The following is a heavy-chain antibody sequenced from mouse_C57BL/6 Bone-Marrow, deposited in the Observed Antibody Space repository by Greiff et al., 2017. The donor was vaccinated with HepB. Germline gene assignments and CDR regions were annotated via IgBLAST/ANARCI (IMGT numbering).Heavy chain of an antibody. D-gene: IGHD6-1*01. CDR3: ARDPSPLGRFDY. CDR2: IYPGGGYT. V-gene: IGHV1-63*01. Sequence: VQLQESGAELVRPGTSVKMSCKASGYTFTNYWIGWAKQRPGHGLEWIGDIYPGGGYTNYNEKFKGKATLTADKSSSTAYMQFSSLTSEDSALYYCARDPSPLGRFDYWGQGTPLTVSS. CDR1: GYTFTNYW. J-gene: IGHJ2*01.